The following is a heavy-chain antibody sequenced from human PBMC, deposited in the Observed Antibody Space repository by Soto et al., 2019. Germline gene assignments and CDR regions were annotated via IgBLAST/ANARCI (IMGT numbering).Heavy chain of an antibody. CDR2: IWYDGSNK. V-gene: IGHV3-33*01. D-gene: IGHD6-19*01. J-gene: IGHJ6*02. CDR3: ARDSGIAVAGTSYYYGMDV. CDR1: GFTFSSYG. Sequence: GGSLRLSCAAPGFTFSSYGMHWVRQAPGKGLEWVAVIWYDGSNKYYADSVKGRFTISRDNSKNTLYLQMNSLRAEDTAVYYCARDSGIAVAGTSYYYGMDVWGQGTTVTVSS.